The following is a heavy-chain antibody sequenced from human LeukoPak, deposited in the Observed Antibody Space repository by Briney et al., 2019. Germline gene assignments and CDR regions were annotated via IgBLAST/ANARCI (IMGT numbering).Heavy chain of an antibody. CDR1: GGSITSYY. D-gene: IGHD3-10*01. V-gene: IGHV4-59*12. J-gene: IGHJ6*02. Sequence: SETLSLTCTVSGGSITSYYWSWIRQPPGKGLEWIGYIYYSGSTYYNPSLKSRVTISVDTSKNQFSLKLSSVTAADTAVYYCAREGGVTMVRGVIYYYYGMDVWGQGTTVTVSS. CDR2: IYYSGST. CDR3: AREGGVTMVRGVIYYYYGMDV.